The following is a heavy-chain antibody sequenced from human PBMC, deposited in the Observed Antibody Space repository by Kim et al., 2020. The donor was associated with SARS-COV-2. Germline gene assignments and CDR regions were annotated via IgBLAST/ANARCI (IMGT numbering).Heavy chain of an antibody. CDR1: GFTFSSYG. CDR2: ISYDGSNK. V-gene: IGHV3-30*18. CDR3: AKESYDFCYYYYGMDV. Sequence: GGSLRLSCAASGFTFSSYGMHWVRQAPGKGLEWVAVISYDGSNKYYADSVKGRFTISRDNSKNTLYLQMNSLRAEDTAVYYCAKESYDFCYYYYGMDVWGQGTAVTVSS. D-gene: IGHD3-3*01. J-gene: IGHJ6*01.